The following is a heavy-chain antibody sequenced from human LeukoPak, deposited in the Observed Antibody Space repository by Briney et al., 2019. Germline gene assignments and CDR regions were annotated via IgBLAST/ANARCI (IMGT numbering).Heavy chain of an antibody. CDR1: GFTFSSYA. CDR2: ISGSGGST. V-gene: IGHV3-23*01. Sequence: GGSLRLSCAASGFTFSSYAMSWVRQAPGKGLEWVSAISGSGGSTYYADSVKGRFTISRDNSKNTLYLQMNSLRAEDTAVYYFAKFYRVRGVQPSSLDSWGQGPLSPSPQ. D-gene: IGHD3-10*01. CDR3: AKFYRVRGVQPSSLDS. J-gene: IGHJ4*02.